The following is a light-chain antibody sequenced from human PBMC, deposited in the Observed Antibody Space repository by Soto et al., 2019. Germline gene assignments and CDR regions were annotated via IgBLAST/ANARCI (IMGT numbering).Light chain of an antibody. CDR3: QQHGSSPET. V-gene: IGKV3-20*01. CDR1: QSVSSSY. CDR2: GAS. J-gene: IGKJ2*01. Sequence: EIVLTQSPGTLSLSPGERATLSCRASQSVSSSYLAWYQQKPGQAPRLLIYGASSRATGIPDRFSCSGSGTDFTLTISRLEPEDFAVYYCQQHGSSPETFGQGTKLEIK.